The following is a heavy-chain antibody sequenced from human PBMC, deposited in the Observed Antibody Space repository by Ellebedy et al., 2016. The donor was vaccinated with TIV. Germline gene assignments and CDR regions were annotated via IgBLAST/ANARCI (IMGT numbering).Heavy chain of an antibody. CDR2: IDPSDSYT. J-gene: IGHJ4*02. CDR3: ARQRDSTDGYSSSSPFDY. Sequence: GESLKISCKGSGYSFTSYWISWVRQMPGKGLEWMGRIDPSDSYTNYSPSFQGHVTISADKSISTAYLQWSSLKASDIAMYYCARQRDSTDGYSSSSPFDYWGQGTLVTVSS. CDR1: GYSFTSYW. D-gene: IGHD6-13*01. V-gene: IGHV5-10-1*01.